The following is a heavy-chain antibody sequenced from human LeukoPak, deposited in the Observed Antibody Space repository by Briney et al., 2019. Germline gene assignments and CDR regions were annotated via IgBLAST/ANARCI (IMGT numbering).Heavy chain of an antibody. D-gene: IGHD6-25*01. CDR2: VHYDGRT. CDR3: ARVVTAAGLDV. CDR1: GGPISGSIT. J-gene: IGHJ4*02. Sequence: SKTLSLTCTVSGGPISGSITWGWVRQPPGKGLEWIGNVHYDGRTASNPSLKSRVTMSLDTSTTQFSLKMKSVTATDTALYYCARVVTAAGLDVWGQGILVTIAS. V-gene: IGHV4-39*07.